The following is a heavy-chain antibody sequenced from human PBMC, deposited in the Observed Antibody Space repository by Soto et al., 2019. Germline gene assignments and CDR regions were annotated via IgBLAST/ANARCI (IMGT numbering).Heavy chain of an antibody. CDR2: FIPIFVSA. Sequence: GASVKVSCKASGGTVSSYATTWVRQAPGKGLEWMGVFIPIFVSAHYAPKFQGRITITADESTSTAYMELSGLTSEDTAIYYCARDVSSDTTGFRGYDLWGQGTQVTVSS. J-gene: IGHJ4*02. CDR3: ARDVSSDTTGFRGYDL. CDR1: GGTVSSYA. D-gene: IGHD3-10*01. V-gene: IGHV1-69*13.